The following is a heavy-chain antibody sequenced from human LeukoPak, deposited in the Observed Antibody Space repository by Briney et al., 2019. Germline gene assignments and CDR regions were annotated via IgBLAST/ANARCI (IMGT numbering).Heavy chain of an antibody. CDR1: GFTFDDYG. D-gene: IGHD1-26*01. J-gene: IGHJ5*02. Sequence: PGGSLRLSCAASGFTFDDYGMSWVRQGPGKGLEWVSGINWNGGNTGYADSVKGRFTIFGDNAKNSLYLEMDSLRVEDTALYYCARTSDGNWFDPWGQGTLVTVSS. V-gene: IGHV3-20*04. CDR2: INWNGGNT. CDR3: ARTSDGNWFDP.